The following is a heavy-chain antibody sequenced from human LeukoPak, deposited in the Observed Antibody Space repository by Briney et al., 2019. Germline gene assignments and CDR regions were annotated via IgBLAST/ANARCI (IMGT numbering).Heavy chain of an antibody. J-gene: IGHJ4*02. D-gene: IGHD3-22*01. V-gene: IGHV4-31*03. CDR1: GGSISSGGYY. Sequence: SETLSLTCTVSGGSISSGGYYWSWIRQHPGKGLEWIGYIYYSGSTYYNPSLKSRVTISVDTSKNQFSLKLSSVTAADTAVYYCAREALYDSSGYYEYYFDYWGQGTLVTVSS. CDR3: AREALYDSSGYYEYYFDY. CDR2: IYYSGST.